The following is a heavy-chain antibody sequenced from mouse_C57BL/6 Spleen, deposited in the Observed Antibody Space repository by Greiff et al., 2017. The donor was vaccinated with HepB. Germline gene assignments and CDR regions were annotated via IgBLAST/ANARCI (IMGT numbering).Heavy chain of an antibody. CDR2: IDPSDSYT. D-gene: IGHD2-5*01. J-gene: IGHJ2*01. CDR3: ARCSNYYFDY. CDR1: GYTFTSYW. Sequence: VQLQQPGAELVMPGASVKLSCKASGYTFTSYWMHWVKQRPGQGLEWIGEIDPSDSYTNYNQKFKGKSTLTVDKSSSTAYMQLSSLTSEDSAVYYCARCSNYYFDYWGQGTTLTVSS. V-gene: IGHV1-69*01.